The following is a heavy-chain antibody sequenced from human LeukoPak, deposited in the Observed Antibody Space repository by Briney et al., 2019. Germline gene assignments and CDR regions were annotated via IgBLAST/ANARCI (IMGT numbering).Heavy chain of an antibody. CDR1: GGTFSSYA. CDR2: IIPIFGTA. J-gene: IGHJ4*02. V-gene: IGHV1-69*13. D-gene: IGHD6-13*01. Sequence: ASVKVSCKASGGTFSSYAISWVRQAPGQGLEWMGGIIPIFGTANYAQKFQGRVTITADESTSTAYMELSSLRSEDTAVYYCARRIAAAGTEDFDYWGQGTLVTVSS. CDR3: ARRIAAAGTEDFDY.